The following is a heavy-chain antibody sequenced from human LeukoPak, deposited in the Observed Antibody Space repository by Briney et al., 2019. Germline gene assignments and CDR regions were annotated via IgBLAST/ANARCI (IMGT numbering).Heavy chain of an antibody. CDR2: IRYDGRNK. J-gene: IGHJ6*02. D-gene: IGHD4-23*01. Sequence: PGGSLRLSCAASGFSFSIYDMYWVRQAPGKGLEWVAYIRYDGRNKDYADSVKGRFTISRDNSKNTVYLQMNSLRAEDTAVYYCARAAYGGFPYDYGLDVGAQGPAATVS. CDR1: GFSFSIYD. CDR3: ARAAYGGFPYDYGLDV. V-gene: IGHV3-30*02.